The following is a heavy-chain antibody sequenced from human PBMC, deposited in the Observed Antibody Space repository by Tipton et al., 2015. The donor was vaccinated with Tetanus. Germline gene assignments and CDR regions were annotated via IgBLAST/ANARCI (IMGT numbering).Heavy chain of an antibody. Sequence: QSGAEVKKPGASVRVSCKAYGYTVTGFFMHWVRHSAGHGLEWMGWITPNNGDTKSAQKFQDRVTMTSDRSSSTVYMDLKRLTYDDTAVYYCARDKLHSTGGYYSDSWGQGILVTVSS. D-gene: IGHD2-8*02. J-gene: IGHJ4*02. CDR1: GYTVTGFF. CDR2: ITPNNGDT. V-gene: IGHV1-2*02. CDR3: ARDKLHSTGGYYSDS.